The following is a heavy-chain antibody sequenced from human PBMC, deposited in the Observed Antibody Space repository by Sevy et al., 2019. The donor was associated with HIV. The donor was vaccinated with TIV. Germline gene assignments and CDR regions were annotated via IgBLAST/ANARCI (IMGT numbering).Heavy chain of an antibody. V-gene: IGHV3-30*04. CDR2: ISYDGSFK. J-gene: IGHJ5*02. CDR3: XXXXXXXXXXXXXFSKWLDP. CDR1: RFTFNSYA. Sequence: GGSLRLSCAASRFTFNSYAMYWVRQAPGKGLEWVAVISYDGSFKNYADSVKGRFTISRDNSKNTLYLQMNSLRREDXXXXXXXXXXXXXXXXXXXFSKWLDPWGQGTLVTVSS.